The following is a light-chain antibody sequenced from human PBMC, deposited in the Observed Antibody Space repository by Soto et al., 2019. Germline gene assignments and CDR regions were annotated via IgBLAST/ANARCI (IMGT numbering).Light chain of an antibody. CDR2: DAS. J-gene: IGKJ4*01. CDR3: QQRSDWPST. CDR1: RSVTGY. Sequence: EIVLTQSPATLSLSPGERATLSCRASRSVTGYLAWYQQKPGQAPRLLISDASSRATGIPARFSGSGSGTDFTLTITSLQPEDFADYYCQQRSDWPSTFGGGTKVEI. V-gene: IGKV3-11*01.